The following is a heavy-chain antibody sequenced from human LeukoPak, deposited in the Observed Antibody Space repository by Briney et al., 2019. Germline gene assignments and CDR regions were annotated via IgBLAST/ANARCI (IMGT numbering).Heavy chain of an antibody. CDR1: GSTFSSYA. Sequence: GGSLRLSCAASGSTFSSYAMSWVRQAPGKGLEWVSAISGSGGSTYYADSVKGRFTISRDNSKNTLYLQMNSLRAEDTAVYYCAKIPTVITYFDYWGQGTLVTVSS. CDR2: ISGSGGST. V-gene: IGHV3-23*01. D-gene: IGHD4-17*01. J-gene: IGHJ4*02. CDR3: AKIPTVITYFDY.